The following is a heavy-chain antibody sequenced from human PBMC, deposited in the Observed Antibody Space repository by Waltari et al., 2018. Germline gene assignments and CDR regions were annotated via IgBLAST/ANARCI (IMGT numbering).Heavy chain of an antibody. J-gene: IGHJ6*03. CDR2: IYYSGST. CDR1: DGSISRYY. Sequence: QVQLQESGPGLVKPSETLSLTCTVSDGSISRYYWIWIRQPPGKGLEWIGYIYYSGSTNYNPSLKSRVTISVDTSKNQFSLKLSSVTAADTAVYYCARMSYYYYYMDVWGKGTTVTVSS. V-gene: IGHV4-59*01. CDR3: ARMSYYYYYMDV.